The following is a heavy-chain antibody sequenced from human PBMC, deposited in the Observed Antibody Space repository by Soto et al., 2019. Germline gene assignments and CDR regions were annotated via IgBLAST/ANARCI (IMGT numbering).Heavy chain of an antibody. CDR3: AREARGYCSSTSCMGYYYYGMGV. Sequence: PSETLSLTCTVSGGSISSYYWSWIRQPPGKGLEWIGYIYYSGSTNYNPSLKSRVTISVDTSKNQFSLKLSSVTAADTAVYYCAREARGYCSSTSCMGYYYYGMGVWGQGTTVTVSS. V-gene: IGHV4-59*01. CDR1: GGSISSYY. D-gene: IGHD2-2*01. CDR2: IYYSGST. J-gene: IGHJ6*02.